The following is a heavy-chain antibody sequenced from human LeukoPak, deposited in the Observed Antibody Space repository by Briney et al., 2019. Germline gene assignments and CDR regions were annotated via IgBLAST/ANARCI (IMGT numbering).Heavy chain of an antibody. Sequence: GGSLRLSCVASGFTFSDFYMSWIRQAPGKGLEWVSVIYSGGSTYYADSVKGRFTISRDNSKNTLYLQMNSLRAEDTAVYYCARDPSSAFDIWGQGTMVTVSS. CDR1: GFTFSDFY. D-gene: IGHD7-27*01. J-gene: IGHJ3*02. V-gene: IGHV3-66*01. CDR3: ARDPSSAFDI. CDR2: IYSGGST.